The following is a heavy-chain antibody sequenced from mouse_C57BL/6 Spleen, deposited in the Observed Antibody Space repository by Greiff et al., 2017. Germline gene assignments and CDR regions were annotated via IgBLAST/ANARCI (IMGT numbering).Heavy chain of an antibody. CDR1: GYTFTNYW. V-gene: IGHV1-63*01. D-gene: IGHD2-4*01. CDR2: IYPGGGYT. CDR3: ARSGLRRTEYYLYY. Sequence: VKLLESGAELVRPGTSVKMSCKASGYTFTNYWIGWAKQRPGHGLEWIGDIYPGGGYTNYNEKFKGKDTLTADKSSSTAYMQFSSLTSEDSAIYYCARSGLRRTEYYLYYWGQGTTLTVSS. J-gene: IGHJ2*01.